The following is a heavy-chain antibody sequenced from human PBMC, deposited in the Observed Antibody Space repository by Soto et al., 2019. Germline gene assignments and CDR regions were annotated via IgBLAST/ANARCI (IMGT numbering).Heavy chain of an antibody. V-gene: IGHV1-8*01. CDR3: ARGHPHWNYVIDY. D-gene: IGHD1-7*01. J-gene: IGHJ4*02. Sequence: GASVKVSCKASGYTFTSYDINWVRQATGQGLEWMGWMNPNSGNTGYAQKFQGRVTMTRNTSISTSYMELSSLRSEDTAVYYCARGHPHWNYVIDYWGQGTLVTVSS. CDR1: GYTFTSYD. CDR2: MNPNSGNT.